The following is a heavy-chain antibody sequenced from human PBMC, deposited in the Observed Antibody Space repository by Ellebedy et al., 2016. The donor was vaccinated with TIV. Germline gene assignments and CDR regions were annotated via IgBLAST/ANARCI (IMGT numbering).Heavy chain of an antibody. V-gene: IGHV1-2*02. J-gene: IGHJ4*02. D-gene: IGHD4-23*01. CDR3: ARDYGGNSDPDLDY. CDR2: INPNSGGT. Sequence: ASVKVSXXASGYTFTGYYMHWVRQAPGQGLEWMGWINPNSGGTNYAQKLQGRVTMTTDTSTSTAYMELRSLRSDDTAVYYCARDYGGNSDPDLDYWGQGTLVTVSS. CDR1: GYTFTGYY.